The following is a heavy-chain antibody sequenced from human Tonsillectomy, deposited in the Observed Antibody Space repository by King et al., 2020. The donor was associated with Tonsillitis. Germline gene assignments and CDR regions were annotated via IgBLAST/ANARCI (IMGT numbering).Heavy chain of an antibody. CDR3: ASSRSDILTGYPLSPIDY. Sequence: EVQLVESGGDLVKPGGSLRLSCAASGFTFSDYAMNWVRQAPGKGLEWVSSISSSSSYIYYADSIKGRFSISRDNAKNSLYLQMNSLRVEDTAVYYCASSRSDILTGYPLSPIDYWGQGTLVTVSS. V-gene: IGHV3-21*01. CDR2: ISSSSSYI. J-gene: IGHJ4*02. D-gene: IGHD3-9*01. CDR1: GFTFSDYA.